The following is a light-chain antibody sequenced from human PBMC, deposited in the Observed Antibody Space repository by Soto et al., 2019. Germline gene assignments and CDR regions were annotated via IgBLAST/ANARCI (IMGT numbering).Light chain of an antibody. V-gene: IGKV1-39*01. CDR1: QYISTY. CDR2: AAS. Sequence: DIQMTQSPSSLSASVGDRVSIACRASQYISTYLNWYQQKPGKAPKLLIYAASNLQSGVPSRFSGSGSGTGFTLTISSLQPEDFATYYSQQPYSTVRTFGQGTKVDIK. CDR3: QQPYSTVRT. J-gene: IGKJ1*01.